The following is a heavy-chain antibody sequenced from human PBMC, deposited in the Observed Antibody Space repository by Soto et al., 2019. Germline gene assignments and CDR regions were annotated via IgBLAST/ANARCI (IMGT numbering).Heavy chain of an antibody. CDR3: AAAGYYYYGMDV. J-gene: IGHJ6*02. CDR2: IYYSGST. Sequence: QVQLQESGPGLVKPSETLSLTCTVSGGSVSSGSYYWSWIRQPPGKGLEWIGYIYYSGSTNYNPSLKSRVPTSVDTSKNQFSLKLSSVTAADTAVYYCAAAGYYYYGMDVWGQGTTVTVSS. CDR1: GGSVSSGSYY. V-gene: IGHV4-61*01.